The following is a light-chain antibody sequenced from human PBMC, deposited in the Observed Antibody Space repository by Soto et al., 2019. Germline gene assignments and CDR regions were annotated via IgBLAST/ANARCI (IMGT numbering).Light chain of an antibody. CDR3: MQGSHWPGT. CDR1: QSLVSSDGNTY. V-gene: IGKV2-30*01. J-gene: IGKJ1*01. CDR2: RVS. Sequence: DVGMTQSPLSLPVTLGQPASISCRSTQSLVSSDGNTYLTWLQQRLGQSPRRLIYRVSGRESGVPDRFCGGGSGTDFTLKMSSVEAGDVGVYYCMQGSHWPGTFGQGTKVDIK.